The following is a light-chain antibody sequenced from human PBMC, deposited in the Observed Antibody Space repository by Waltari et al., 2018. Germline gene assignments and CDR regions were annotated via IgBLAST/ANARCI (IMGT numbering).Light chain of an antibody. Sequence: DIQMTQSPSTLSASVGDRVTITCRASQSIPRWLAWYQQKPGKAPKLLIYKASILESGVPSRFSGGGSGTEFTLTISSLQPDDLATYYCQHYDSYSATFGRGTKVEIK. J-gene: IGKJ4*02. CDR3: QHYDSYSAT. V-gene: IGKV1-5*03. CDR2: KAS. CDR1: QSIPRW.